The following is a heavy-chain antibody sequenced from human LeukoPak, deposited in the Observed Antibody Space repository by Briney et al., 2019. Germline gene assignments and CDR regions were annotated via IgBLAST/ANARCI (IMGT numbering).Heavy chain of an antibody. CDR3: ARALRYNWNYGASAFDI. CDR1: GYTFTGYY. D-gene: IGHD1-7*01. Sequence: ASVTVPCTASGYTFTGYYMHWVRQAPGQGLEWMGWVNPNSGGTNYAQKFQGRVTMTRDTSISTAYMELSRLRSDDTAMYYCARALRYNWNYGASAFDIWGQGTMVTVSS. V-gene: IGHV1-2*02. CDR2: VNPNSGGT. J-gene: IGHJ3*02.